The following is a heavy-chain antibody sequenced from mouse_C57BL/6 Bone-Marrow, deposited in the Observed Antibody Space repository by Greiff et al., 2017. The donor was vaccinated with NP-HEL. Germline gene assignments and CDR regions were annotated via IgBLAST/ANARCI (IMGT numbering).Heavy chain of an antibody. CDR2: IWSDGST. CDR1: GFSLTSYG. CDR3: ARLYYDYEAWFAY. D-gene: IGHD2-4*01. Sequence: VKLVESGPGLVAPSQSLSITCTVSGFSLTSYGVHWVRQPPGKGLEWLVVIWSDGSTTYNSALKSRLSISKDNSKSQVFLKMNSLQTDDTAMYYCARLYYDYEAWFAYWGQGTLVTVSA. J-gene: IGHJ3*01. V-gene: IGHV2-6*03.